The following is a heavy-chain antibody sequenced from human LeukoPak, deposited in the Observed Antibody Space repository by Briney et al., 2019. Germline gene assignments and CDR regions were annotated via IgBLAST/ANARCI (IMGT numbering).Heavy chain of an antibody. J-gene: IGHJ5*02. D-gene: IGHD6-13*01. CDR2: INPSGGST. V-gene: IGHV1-46*01. Sequence: EASVKVSCKASGYTFTSYYMHWVRQAPGQGLEWMGMINPSGGSTSYAQKFQGRVTMTEDTSTDTAYMELSSLRSEDTAVYYCATVRVGGVAAAGTPRSTPNWFDPWGQGTLVTVSS. CDR3: ATVRVGGVAAAGTPRSTPNWFDP. CDR1: GYTFTSYY.